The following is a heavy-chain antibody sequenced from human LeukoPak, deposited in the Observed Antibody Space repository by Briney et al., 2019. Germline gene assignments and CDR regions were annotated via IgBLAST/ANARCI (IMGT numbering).Heavy chain of an antibody. J-gene: IGHJ4*02. CDR1: GFTSRCYA. V-gene: IGHV3-23*01. CDR3: TKARVEYSGYDSY. Sequence: PGGSLRLSCAASGFTSRCYAMTWVRQAPPGGLEWVSAISAGGGTYYADSVRGRFTISRDNSNNTLYLQMSILRAEDTAIYYCTKARVEYSGYDSYWGQGTLVTVSS. CDR2: ISAGGGT. D-gene: IGHD5-12*01.